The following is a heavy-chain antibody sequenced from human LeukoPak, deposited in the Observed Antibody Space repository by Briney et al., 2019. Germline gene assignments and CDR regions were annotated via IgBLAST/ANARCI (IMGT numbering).Heavy chain of an antibody. CDR3: AKDRPLEGGLDP. CDR1: GFSLTTYG. Sequence: GGSLRLSCVVSGFSLTTYGVLWLRQAPGKGLEWVSFIRPNGINKYYADSVKGRFTISRDNSKGTLYLQMNSLRTEDTGMYDCAKDRPLEGGLDPWGQGSLVTVSS. J-gene: IGHJ5*02. V-gene: IGHV3-30*02. D-gene: IGHD3-16*01. CDR2: IRPNGINK.